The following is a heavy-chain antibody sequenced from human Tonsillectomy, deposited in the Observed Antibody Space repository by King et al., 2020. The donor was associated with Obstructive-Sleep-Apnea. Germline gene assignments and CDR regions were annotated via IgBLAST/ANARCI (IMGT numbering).Heavy chain of an antibody. CDR3: AKQFYRDTDYYDYYGMDV. D-gene: IGHD3-16*02. J-gene: IGHJ6*02. CDR1: GFSVLTYG. Sequence: VQLVESGGGVVQPGRSLRLTCVASGFSVLTYGIHWVRQVPDKGLEWVAFLRYDGSNKYYADSVKGRFTISRDNSKNTVYLQMNSLRAEDTAIYYCAKQFYRDTDYYDYYGMDVWGQGTTVTVSS. CDR2: LRYDGSNK. V-gene: IGHV3-30*02.